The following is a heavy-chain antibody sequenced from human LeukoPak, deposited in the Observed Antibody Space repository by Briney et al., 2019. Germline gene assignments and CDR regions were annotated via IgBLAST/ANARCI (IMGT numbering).Heavy chain of an antibody. CDR2: IIPILGIA. CDR1: GYTFTSYG. V-gene: IGHV1-69*04. CDR3: AKGVVPAARYYYYGMDV. Sequence: SVKVSCKASGYTFTSYGISWVRQAPGQGLEWMGRIIPILGIANYAQKFQGRVTITADKSTSTAYMELSSLRSEDTAVYYCAKGVVPAARYYYYGMDVWGQGTTVTVSS. J-gene: IGHJ6*02. D-gene: IGHD2-2*01.